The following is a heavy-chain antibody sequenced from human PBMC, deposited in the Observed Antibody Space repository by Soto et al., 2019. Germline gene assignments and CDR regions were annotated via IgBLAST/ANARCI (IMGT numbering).Heavy chain of an antibody. CDR3: AGDIGVTDYGLDQ. Sequence: QVQVVESGGGVVQPGRSLRLSCAASGFTFTDYGLHWVRQAPGKGLEWVAVIWYDGSRQYYVDSVKGRFTISRDDFRDTVYLQMDSLRADDTAVYYCAGDIGVTDYGLDQWGQGTLVIVSS. V-gene: IGHV3-33*01. CDR1: GFTFTDYG. CDR2: IWYDGSRQ. J-gene: IGHJ4*02. D-gene: IGHD4-17*01.